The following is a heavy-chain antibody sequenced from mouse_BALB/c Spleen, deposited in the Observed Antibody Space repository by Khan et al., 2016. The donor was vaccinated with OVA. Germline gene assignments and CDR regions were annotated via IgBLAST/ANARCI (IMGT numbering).Heavy chain of an antibody. CDR3: ALFLGYSSMDS. J-gene: IGHJ4*01. Sequence: EVELVESGPDLVKPSQSLSLTCTVTGYSITSGYSWHWIRQFPGNKLEWMGYIHYTGTTNYNPSLKSRISFTRATSKNQFFLQLKSVTTADTATSSCALFLGYSSMDSFSQGPSFTVSS. V-gene: IGHV3-1*02. CDR1: GYSITSGYS. D-gene: IGHD4-1*01. CDR2: IHYTGTT.